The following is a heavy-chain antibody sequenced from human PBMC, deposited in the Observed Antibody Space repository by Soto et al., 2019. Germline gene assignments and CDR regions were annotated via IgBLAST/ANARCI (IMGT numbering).Heavy chain of an antibody. CDR1: GFTFSSSP. CDR3: ARLAPYCSTTTCYIDA. V-gene: IGHV3-23*01. J-gene: IGHJ4*02. CDR2: WGGSGTGCST. D-gene: IGHD2-2*01. Sequence: GRSGTPSCAASGFTFSSSPMKWVSQGPGKGLEWVSTWGGSGTGCSTDDAEPGKGRCGLSRDNSKNTVYLQVNSLRAEDTALYYCARLAPYCSTTTCYIDAWGQGT.